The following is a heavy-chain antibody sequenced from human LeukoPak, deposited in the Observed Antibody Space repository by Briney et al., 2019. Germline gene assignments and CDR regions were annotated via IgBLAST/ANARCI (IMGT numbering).Heavy chain of an antibody. CDR2: IYSGGST. J-gene: IGHJ3*02. CDR1: GFTVSSNY. CDR3: ARARGIRDAFDI. V-gene: IGHV3-53*01. D-gene: IGHD3-16*01. Sequence: GGSLRPSCAASGFTVSSNYMSWVRQAPGKGVEWVSVIYSGGSTYYADSVKGRFTISRDNSKNTLYLQMNSLRAEDTAVYYCARARGIRDAFDIWGQGTMVTVSS.